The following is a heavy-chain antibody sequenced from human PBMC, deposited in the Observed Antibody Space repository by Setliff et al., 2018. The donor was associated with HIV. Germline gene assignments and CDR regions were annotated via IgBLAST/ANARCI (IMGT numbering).Heavy chain of an antibody. D-gene: IGHD3-16*01. Sequence: KSSETLSLTCTVSGYSISSGYYWGWIRQPPGKGLEWIGNIYHSGSTYNTPSLKSRVTISLDTSKNQFSLRLSSATAADTAIYYCARRTIWGDAFDIWGQGTMVTVSS. CDR3: ARRTIWGDAFDI. J-gene: IGHJ3*02. CDR1: GYSISSGYY. CDR2: IYHSGST. V-gene: IGHV4-38-2*02.